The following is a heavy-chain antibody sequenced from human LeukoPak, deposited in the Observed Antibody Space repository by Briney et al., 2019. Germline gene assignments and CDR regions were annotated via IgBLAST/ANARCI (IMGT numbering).Heavy chain of an antibody. Sequence: GGSLRLSCAASGFTFSNYAMSWVRQAPRKGLEWVSSISVTGVSTNYADSVKGRFTISRDKSKNTLYLQMNSLRVEDTAVYYCAKGYSGYYDYWGQGSLVTVSS. V-gene: IGHV3-23*01. J-gene: IGHJ4*02. CDR1: GFTFSNYA. CDR2: ISVTGVST. D-gene: IGHD5-12*01. CDR3: AKGYSGYYDY.